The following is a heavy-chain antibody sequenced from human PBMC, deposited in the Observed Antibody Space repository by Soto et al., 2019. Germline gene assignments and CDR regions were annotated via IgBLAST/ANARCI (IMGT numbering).Heavy chain of an antibody. D-gene: IGHD6-6*01. Sequence: SETLSLTCTVSGGSISNDRWSWVRQPAGKGLEWIGRIFASGRTNYNPSLQSRVTMSVDTSRNQFSLKLSSVTAADTAVYYCAGGPIIAARKNWFDPWGQGTLVTVSS. J-gene: IGHJ5*02. CDR2: IFASGRT. CDR1: GGSISNDR. V-gene: IGHV4-4*07. CDR3: AGGPIIAARKNWFDP.